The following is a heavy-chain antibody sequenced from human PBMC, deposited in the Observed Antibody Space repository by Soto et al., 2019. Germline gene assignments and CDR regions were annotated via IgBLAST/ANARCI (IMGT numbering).Heavy chain of an antibody. V-gene: IGHV3-21*01. Sequence: EVQLVESWGGRVKPGGSLRLSCAASGFTFSTYRTNWFRRSPGKGLEWVASISSSSSDIYYADSVKGRFTISRDNAKHSLYLQMNSLRAEDTGVYYCARPDRDGYFDLWGRGTLVTVSS. CDR1: GFTFSTYR. J-gene: IGHJ2*01. CDR2: ISSSSSDI. CDR3: ARPDRDGYFDL.